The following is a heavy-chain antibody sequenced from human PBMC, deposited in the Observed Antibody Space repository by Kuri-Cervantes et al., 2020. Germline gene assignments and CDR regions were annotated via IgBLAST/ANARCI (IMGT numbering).Heavy chain of an antibody. D-gene: IGHD3-10*01. Sequence: LSLTCAASGFTFSSYGMHWVRQAPGKGLEWVAVIWYDGSNKYYADSVKGRFTISRDNSKNTLYLQMNSLRAEDTAVYYCAKRGAYNGWGAFDVWGQGTLVTVSS. V-gene: IGHV3-33*06. J-gene: IGHJ4*02. CDR2: IWYDGSNK. CDR1: GFTFSSYG. CDR3: AKRGAYNGWGAFDV.